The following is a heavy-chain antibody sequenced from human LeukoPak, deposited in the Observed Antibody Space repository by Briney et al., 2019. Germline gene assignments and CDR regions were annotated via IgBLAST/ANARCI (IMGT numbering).Heavy chain of an antibody. CDR3: ARGSIVVVVAELYFDY. Sequence: PSETLSLTCTVSGGSISSYYWSWIRQPPGKGLEWIGYIYYSGSTNYNPSLESRVTISVDTSKNQFSLKLSSVTAADTAVYYCARGSIVVVVAELYFDYWGQGTLVTVSS. V-gene: IGHV4-59*01. D-gene: IGHD2-15*01. J-gene: IGHJ4*02. CDR1: GGSISSYY. CDR2: IYYSGST.